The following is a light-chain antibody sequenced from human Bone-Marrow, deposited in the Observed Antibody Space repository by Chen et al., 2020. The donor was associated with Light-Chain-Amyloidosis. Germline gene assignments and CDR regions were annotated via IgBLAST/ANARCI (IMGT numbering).Light chain of an antibody. CDR3: QSADSSGTYEVI. J-gene: IGLJ2*01. V-gene: IGLV3-25*03. Sequence: SYELTQPPSVSVAPGQTPRTNCPGDDFPTKYAYWYQQKPGQAPVLVIHRDTERPSGISERFSGSSSGTTATLTISGGQAEDEADYHCQSADSSGTYEVIFGGGTKLTVL. CDR2: RDT. CDR1: DFPTKY.